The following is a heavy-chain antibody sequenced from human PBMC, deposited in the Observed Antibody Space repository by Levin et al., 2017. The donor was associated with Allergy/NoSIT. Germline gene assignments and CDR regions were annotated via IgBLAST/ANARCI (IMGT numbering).Heavy chain of an antibody. J-gene: IGHJ4*02. CDR1: GGSISSYY. Sequence: SQTLSLTCTVSGGSISSYYWSWIRQPPGKGLEWIGYIYYSGSTNYNPSLKSRVTISVDTSKNQFSLKLSSVTAADTAVYYCARETSTAFDYWGQGTLVTVSS. CDR2: IYYSGST. V-gene: IGHV4-59*01. CDR3: ARETSTAFDY. D-gene: IGHD5-18*01.